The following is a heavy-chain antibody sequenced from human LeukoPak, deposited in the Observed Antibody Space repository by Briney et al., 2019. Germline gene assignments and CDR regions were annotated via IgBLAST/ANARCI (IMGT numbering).Heavy chain of an antibody. V-gene: IGHV5-51*01. J-gene: IGHJ4*02. CDR3: ARRYCSGGSCYHSDY. D-gene: IGHD2-15*01. CDR2: IYPGDSDT. Sequence: GESLKISCKGSGYSFTSYWIGWVRQMPGKGLEWMGIIYPGDSDTRYSPSFQGQVTISADKSISTAYLQWSSLKASDTAMYYCARRYCSGGSCYHSDYWGQGTLVTVSS. CDR1: GYSFTSYW.